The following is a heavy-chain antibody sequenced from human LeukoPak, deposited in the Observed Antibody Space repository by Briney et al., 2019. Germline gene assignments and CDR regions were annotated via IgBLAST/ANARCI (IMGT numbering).Heavy chain of an antibody. J-gene: IGHJ3*02. D-gene: IGHD6-19*01. CDR1: GFSVSNNY. CDR3: GRLIGSSGGAFDI. V-gene: IGHV3-53*01. Sequence: PGGSLRLSCAASGFSVSNNYMSWVRQAPGKGLAWVSFIYSGGSTYYADSVKGRFTISRDNSKNTLYLQMNSLRAEDTAVYYCGRLIGSSGGAFDIWGQGTMVTVSS. CDR2: IYSGGST.